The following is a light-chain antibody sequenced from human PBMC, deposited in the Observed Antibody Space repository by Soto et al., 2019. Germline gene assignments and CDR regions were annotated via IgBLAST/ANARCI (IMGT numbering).Light chain of an antibody. CDR3: AAWDDSLNGWV. Sequence: QSALTQSSSASGTPGQRVTISCSGSSSNIGSNTVNWYHQFPGTAPKLLIYNNSQRPSGVPDRVSGSKSGTSASLAISGLQSEDEADYYCAAWDDSLNGWVFGGGTKVTVL. V-gene: IGLV1-44*01. J-gene: IGLJ3*02. CDR1: SSNIGSNT. CDR2: NNS.